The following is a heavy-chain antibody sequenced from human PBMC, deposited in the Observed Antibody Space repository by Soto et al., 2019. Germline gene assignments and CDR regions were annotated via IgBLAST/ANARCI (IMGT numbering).Heavy chain of an antibody. CDR3: ARDVQEGGYYRWRAFDI. CDR2: IKQDGSEK. D-gene: IGHD3-3*01. J-gene: IGHJ3*02. Sequence: GGSLRLSCAASGFTFSSYWMSWVRQAPGKGLEWVANIKQDGSEKYYVDSVKGRFTISRDNAKNSLYLQMNSLRAEDTAVYYCARDVQEGGYYRWRAFDIWGQGTMVTVSS. CDR1: GFTFSSYW. V-gene: IGHV3-7*05.